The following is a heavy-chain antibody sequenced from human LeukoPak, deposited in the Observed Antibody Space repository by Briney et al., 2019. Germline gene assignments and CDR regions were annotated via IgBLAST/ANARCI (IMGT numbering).Heavy chain of an antibody. CDR3: ARVIPIPASGYHYYSIDV. V-gene: IGHV6-1*01. CDR1: GDSVSDSSAA. D-gene: IGHD2-2*01. Sequence: SQTLSLTCGISGDSVSDSSAAWNWIRQSPSRGLEWLGRTYYRSKWFTDYALSVKSRITINPDTSKNQFSLQLTSVTPEDTAVYYCARVIPIPASGYHYYSIDVWGKGTTVTVSS. J-gene: IGHJ6*03. CDR2: TYYRSKWFT.